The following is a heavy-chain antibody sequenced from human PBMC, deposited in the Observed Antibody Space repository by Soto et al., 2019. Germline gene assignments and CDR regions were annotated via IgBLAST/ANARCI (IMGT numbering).Heavy chain of an antibody. V-gene: IGHV3-23*01. CDR3: AKVGWDTMTTATRGYFQH. D-gene: IGHD4-17*01. J-gene: IGHJ1*01. Sequence: EVQLLESGGGLVQPGGSLRLSCAASGFTFSSYAMNWVRQAPGKGLEWVSTISGSGGGTYYADSVKGRFTISSDQSKNTLYLQMNRLRAEDTAVYYCAKVGWDTMTTATRGYFQHWGQDSLVTVSS. CDR2: ISGSGGGT. CDR1: GFTFSSYA.